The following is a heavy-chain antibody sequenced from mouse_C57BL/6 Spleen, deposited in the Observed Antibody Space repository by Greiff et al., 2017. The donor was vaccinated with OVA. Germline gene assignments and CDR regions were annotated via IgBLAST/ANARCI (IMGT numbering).Heavy chain of an antibody. J-gene: IGHJ1*03. CDR1: GYTFTDYE. D-gene: IGHD1-1*01. CDR3: TRRDYYGSSYEYFDV. CDR2: IDPETGGT. V-gene: IGHV1-15*01. Sequence: QVQLQQSWAGLVRPGASVTLSCKASGYTFTDYEMHWVKQTPVHGLEWIGAIDPETGGTAYNQKFKGKAILTADKSSSTAYMELRSLTSEDSAVYYCTRRDYYGSSYEYFDVWGTGTTVTVSS.